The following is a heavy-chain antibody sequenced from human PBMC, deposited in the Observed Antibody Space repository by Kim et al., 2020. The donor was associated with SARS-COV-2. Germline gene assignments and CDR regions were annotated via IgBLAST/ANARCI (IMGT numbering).Heavy chain of an antibody. D-gene: IGHD3-22*01. CDR3: ARRDRGDGSHYRGTFDI. J-gene: IGHJ3*02. V-gene: IGHV3-72*01. CDR1: GFTFSDHF. CDR2: IRNKAYSYTT. Sequence: GGSLRLSCAASGFTFSDHFMDWVRQAPGKWLEWVGRIRNKAYSYTTEYAASVKGRFTISRDDSRNSLYLQMNTLETEDTAVYYCARRDRGDGSHYRGTFDIWGQGTMVTVSS.